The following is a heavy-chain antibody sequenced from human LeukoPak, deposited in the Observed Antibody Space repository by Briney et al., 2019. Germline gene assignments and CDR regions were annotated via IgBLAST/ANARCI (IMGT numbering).Heavy chain of an antibody. J-gene: IGHJ4*02. CDR1: GFTFSHYW. CDR3: ARERMYSGSGSSYPYYDY. V-gene: IGHV3-7*01. CDR2: IKPDGSEK. Sequence: GGSLRLSCAASGFTFSHYWMSWVRQSPGKGLECVANIKPDGSEKYYVDSVKGRFTISRDSAKNALYLEMNSLRAEDTAVYYCARERMYSGSGSSYPYYDYWGQGALVTVSS. D-gene: IGHD3-10*01.